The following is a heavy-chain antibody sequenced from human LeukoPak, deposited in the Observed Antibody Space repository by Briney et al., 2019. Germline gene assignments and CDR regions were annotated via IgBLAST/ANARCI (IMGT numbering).Heavy chain of an antibody. CDR1: GYTFTSYG. CDR3: ARGGATTVTTAFDY. Sequence: GASVKVSCKASGYTFTSYGISWVRQAPGQGLEWMGRISAYSGNTNYAQKLQGRVTMTTDTSTSTAYMELRSLRSDDTAVYYCARGGATTVTTAFDYWGQGTLVTVSS. V-gene: IGHV1-18*01. D-gene: IGHD4-17*01. CDR2: ISAYSGNT. J-gene: IGHJ4*02.